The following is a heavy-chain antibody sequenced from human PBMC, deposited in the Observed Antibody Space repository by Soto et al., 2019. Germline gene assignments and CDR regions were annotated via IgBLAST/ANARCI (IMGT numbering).Heavy chain of an antibody. CDR3: ARDAYDTAMVRAFDY. V-gene: IGHV1-69*13. CDR2: IIPIFGTA. Sequence: SVKVSCKASGGTFSSYAISWVRQAPGQGLEWMGGIIPIFGTANYAQKFQGRVTITADESTSTAYMELSSLRSEDTAVYYCARDAYDTAMVRAFDYWGHGTVVTVSS. CDR1: GGTFSSYA. J-gene: IGHJ4*01. D-gene: IGHD5-18*01.